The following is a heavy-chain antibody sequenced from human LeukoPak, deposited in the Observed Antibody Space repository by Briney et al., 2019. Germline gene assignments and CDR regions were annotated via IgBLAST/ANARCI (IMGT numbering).Heavy chain of an antibody. D-gene: IGHD3-10*01. V-gene: IGHV1-2*06. J-gene: IGHJ4*02. CDR3: ARVRLWFGDCYFGY. Sequence: GTSVKVSCKASGYTFTGYYMHWVRQAPGQGLEWMGRINPNSSGTNYAQKFQGRVTMTRDTSISTAYMELSRLRSDDTAVYYFARVRLWFGDCYFGYWGQGTLVTVSS. CDR2: INPNSSGT. CDR1: GYTFTGYY.